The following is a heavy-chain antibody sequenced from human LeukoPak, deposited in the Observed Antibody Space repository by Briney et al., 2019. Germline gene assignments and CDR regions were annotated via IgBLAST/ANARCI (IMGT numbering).Heavy chain of an antibody. V-gene: IGHV3-66*01. Sequence: GGSLRLSCAASGFTVSSNYMSWVRQAPGKGLEWVSVIYSGGSTYYADSVKGRFTISRDNSKNTLYLQMNSLRAEDTAVYYCARGGIAAAVAWFDPWGQGTLVTVSS. CDR1: GFTVSSNY. CDR2: IYSGGST. J-gene: IGHJ5*02. D-gene: IGHD6-13*01. CDR3: ARGGIAAAVAWFDP.